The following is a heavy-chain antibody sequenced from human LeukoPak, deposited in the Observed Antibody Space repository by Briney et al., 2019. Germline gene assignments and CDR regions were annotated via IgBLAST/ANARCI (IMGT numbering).Heavy chain of an antibody. D-gene: IGHD3-22*01. V-gene: IGHV6-1*01. CDR2: TYYRSKWYN. CDR3: ARELYYYDSSGYSLMW. Sequence: PSQTLSLTCAISGDSVSSNSAAWNWTRQSPSRGLEWLGRTYYRSKWYNDYAVSVKSRITINPDTSKNQFSLQLNSVTPEDTAVYYCARELYYYDSSGYSLMWWGQGTLVTVSS. CDR1: GDSVSSNSAA. J-gene: IGHJ4*02.